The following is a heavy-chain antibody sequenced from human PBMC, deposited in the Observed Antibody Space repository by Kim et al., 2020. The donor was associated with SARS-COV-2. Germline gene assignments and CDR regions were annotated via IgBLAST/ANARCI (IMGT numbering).Heavy chain of an antibody. CDR1: GGSISSYY. CDR3: ARGHPRTYYDILTGYYGSGYYYGMDV. CDR2: IYYSGST. V-gene: IGHV4-59*13. J-gene: IGHJ6*02. D-gene: IGHD3-9*01. Sequence: SETLSLTCTVSGGSISSYYWSWIRQPPGKGLEWIGYIYYSGSTNYNPSLKSRVTISVDTSKNQFSLKLSSVTAADTAVYYCARGHPRTYYDILTGYYGSGYYYGMDVWGQGTTVTVSS.